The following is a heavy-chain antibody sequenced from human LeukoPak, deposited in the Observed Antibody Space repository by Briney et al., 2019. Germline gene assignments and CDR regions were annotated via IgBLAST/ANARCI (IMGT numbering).Heavy chain of an antibody. D-gene: IGHD6-13*01. Sequence: SVKVPCTASGGTFSSYAISWVRQAPGQGLEWMGRIIPIFGIANYAQKFQGRVTITADKSTSTAYMELSSLRSEDTAVYYCAREQQLDYYYYYGMDVWGQGTTVTVSS. CDR2: IIPIFGIA. CDR1: GGTFSSYA. V-gene: IGHV1-69*04. CDR3: AREQQLDYYYYYGMDV. J-gene: IGHJ6*02.